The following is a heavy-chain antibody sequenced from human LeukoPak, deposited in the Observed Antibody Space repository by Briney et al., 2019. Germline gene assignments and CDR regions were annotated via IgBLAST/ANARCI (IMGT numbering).Heavy chain of an antibody. CDR1: GYNFGTYW. V-gene: IGHV5-51*01. D-gene: IGHD2-2*01. CDR3: ARGDAFCSSSSCYGDFDH. Sequence: GESLKISCKGFGYNFGTYWIAWVRQMPGKGLEWMGIIYPADSDTRYSPSFHGQVTISADKSINTAYLQWSSLKASDTAMYFCARGDAFCSSSSCYGDFDHWGQGTLITVSS. CDR2: IYPADSDT. J-gene: IGHJ4*02.